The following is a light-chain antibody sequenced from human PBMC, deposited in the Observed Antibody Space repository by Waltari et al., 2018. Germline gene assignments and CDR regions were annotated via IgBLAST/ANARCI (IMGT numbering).Light chain of an antibody. J-gene: IGLJ3*02. Sequence: QSALTQPASVSGSPGQSITISCTGTTSDVGNYNLVSWYQQVPGIAPKLMIYENSRRPSDICHRFPGSKSGNTASLTISGLQAEDEADYYCCSFASSRTWVFGGGTKLTVL. CDR2: ENS. CDR3: CSFASSRTWV. V-gene: IGLV2-23*01. CDR1: TSDVGNYNL.